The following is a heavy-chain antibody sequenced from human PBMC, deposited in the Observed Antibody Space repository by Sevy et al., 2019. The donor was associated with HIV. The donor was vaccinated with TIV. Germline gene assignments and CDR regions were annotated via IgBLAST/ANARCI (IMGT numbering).Heavy chain of an antibody. D-gene: IGHD5-12*01. CDR3: AKGGPNSGYDYYFDY. Sequence: GGSLRLSCAASGFTFSNYAMHWVRQAPGKGLAWVALIWYDGSKIFYVDSVKGRFTISRDNSESTLYLQMNSLRAEDTALYHCAKGGPNSGYDYYFDYWGQGTLVTVSS. J-gene: IGHJ4*02. V-gene: IGHV3-33*06. CDR2: IWYDGSKI. CDR1: GFTFSNYA.